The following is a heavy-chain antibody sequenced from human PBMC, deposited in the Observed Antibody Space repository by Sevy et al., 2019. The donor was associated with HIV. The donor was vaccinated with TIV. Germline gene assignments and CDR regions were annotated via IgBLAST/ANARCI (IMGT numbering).Heavy chain of an antibody. Sequence: GGSLRLSCAASGFTFSSYAMHWVRQAPGKGLEWVAVISYDGSNKYYADSVKGRFTISRDNSKNTLYQQMNSLRAEDTAVYYCAREYYYDRDGMDVWGQGTTVTVSS. CDR1: GFTFSSYA. D-gene: IGHD3-22*01. V-gene: IGHV3-30*04. CDR2: ISYDGSNK. CDR3: AREYYYDRDGMDV. J-gene: IGHJ6*02.